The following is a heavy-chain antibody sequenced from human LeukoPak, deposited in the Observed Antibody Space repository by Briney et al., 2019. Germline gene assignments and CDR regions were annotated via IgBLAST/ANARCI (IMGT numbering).Heavy chain of an antibody. J-gene: IGHJ6*04. CDR1: GGPISSYY. CDR2: IYYSGST. CDR3: ARDRRYCSGGSCYYYYGMDV. D-gene: IGHD2-15*01. V-gene: IGHV4-59*01. Sequence: SETLSLTCTVSGGPISSYYWSWIRQPPGKGLEWIGYIYYSGSTNYNPSLKSRVTISVDTSKNQFSLKLSSVTAADTAVYYCARDRRYCSGGSCYYYYGMDVWGKGTTVTVSS.